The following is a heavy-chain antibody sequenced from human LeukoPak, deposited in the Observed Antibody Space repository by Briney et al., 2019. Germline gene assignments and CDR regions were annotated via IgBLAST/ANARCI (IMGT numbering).Heavy chain of an antibody. CDR3: ARGAPYDSSAPHGYFDY. Sequence: GASVKVSRKASGYTFTGYYMHWVRQTPGQGLEWMGWINPNSGGTNYAQKFQGRVTMTRDTSISTAYMELSRLRSDDTAVYYCARGAPYDSSAPHGYFDYWGQGTLVTVSS. D-gene: IGHD3-22*01. J-gene: IGHJ4*02. CDR1: GYTFTGYY. CDR2: INPNSGGT. V-gene: IGHV1-2*02.